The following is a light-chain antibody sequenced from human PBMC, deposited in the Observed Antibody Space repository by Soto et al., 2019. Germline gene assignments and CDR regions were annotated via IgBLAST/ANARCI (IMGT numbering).Light chain of an antibody. CDR1: QSVNNN. CDR3: QQYNSYYT. J-gene: IGKJ2*01. Sequence: EIILTQSPASLSVSPGERATLSCRASQSVNNNLAWYQQKPGQAPRLLIYGASTRATGIPGRFRGSGSGTEFTLTITSLQSEDFAVYFCQQYNSYYTFGQGTKLEIK. CDR2: GAS. V-gene: IGKV3-15*01.